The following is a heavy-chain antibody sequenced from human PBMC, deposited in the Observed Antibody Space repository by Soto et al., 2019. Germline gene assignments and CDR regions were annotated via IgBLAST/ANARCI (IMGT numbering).Heavy chain of an antibody. CDR1: LFIVSDNY. J-gene: IGHJ4*02. CDR2: IYSGGGT. CDR3: ATRMTTAPY. V-gene: IGHV3-66*01. Sequence: EVRLVQSGGGLVQPGGSLRLSCAASLFIVSDNYMSWVRQAPGKGLEWVSLIYSGGGTDYAESVKGRITISRDNSKNTLYLQMNSLKAADTGIYYCATRMTTAPYWGQGTVVTVSS. D-gene: IGHD4-17*01.